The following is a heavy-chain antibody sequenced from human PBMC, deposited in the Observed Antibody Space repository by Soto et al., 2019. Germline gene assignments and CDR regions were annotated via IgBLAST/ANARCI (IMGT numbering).Heavy chain of an antibody. D-gene: IGHD3-9*01. V-gene: IGHV3-23*01. CDR3: AKKAPVDYDILTGCFDY. J-gene: IGHJ4*02. CDR2: ISGSGGST. Sequence: PGGSLRLSCAASGFTFSSYAMSWVRQAPGKGLEWVSAISGSGGSTYYADSVKGRFTISRDNSKNTLYLQMNSLRAEDTAVYYCAKKAPVDYDILTGCFDYWGQGTLVTVSS. CDR1: GFTFSSYA.